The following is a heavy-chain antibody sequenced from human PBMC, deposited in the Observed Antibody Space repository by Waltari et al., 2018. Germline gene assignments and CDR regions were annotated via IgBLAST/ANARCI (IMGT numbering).Heavy chain of an antibody. V-gene: IGHV3-23*01. J-gene: IGHJ5*02. CDR3: ANGMKAATA. Sequence: EVQLLDSGGGLVQPGGSLRLCWGASGIQFSKYGMTWFRQDPGKGLEWVSSISSGGASTHYADSVKGRFSISRDNSKNTAYLQMNSLRAEDTALYYCANGMKAATAWGQGTLVTVSS. CDR1: GIQFSKYG. D-gene: IGHD6-13*01. CDR2: ISSGGAST.